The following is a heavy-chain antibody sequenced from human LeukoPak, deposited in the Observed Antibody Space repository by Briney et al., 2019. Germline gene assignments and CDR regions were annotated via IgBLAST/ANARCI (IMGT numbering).Heavy chain of an antibody. CDR2: ISAYNGNT. CDR1: GYTFTSYG. V-gene: IGHV1-18*01. D-gene: IGHD6-13*01. J-gene: IGHJ5*02. CDR3: ARDRMMYSTYVNWFDP. Sequence: GSSVKVSCKASGYTFTSYGISWVRQAPGQGLEWMGWISAYNGNTNYAQKLQGRVTMTTDTSTSTAYMELRSLRSDDTAVYYCARDRMMYSTYVNWFDPWGQGTLVTVSS.